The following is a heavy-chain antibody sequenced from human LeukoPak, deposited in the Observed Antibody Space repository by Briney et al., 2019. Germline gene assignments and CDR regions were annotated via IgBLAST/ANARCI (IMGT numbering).Heavy chain of an antibody. CDR3: ARLGDCSGGTCYKSYFDY. D-gene: IGHD2-15*01. V-gene: IGHV5-51*01. Sequence: HGESLKISCKGSGYTFPSYWIAWVRQMPGKGLEWMGVIYVGGSDTRYSPPFQGQVTISADKSISTAYLQWGSLKASDTAMYYCARLGDCSGGTCYKSYFDYWGQGTLVTVSS. CDR1: GYTFPSYW. CDR2: IYVGGSDT. J-gene: IGHJ4*02.